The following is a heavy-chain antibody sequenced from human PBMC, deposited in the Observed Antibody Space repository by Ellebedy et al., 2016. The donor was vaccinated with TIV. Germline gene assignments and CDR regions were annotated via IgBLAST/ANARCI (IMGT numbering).Heavy chain of an antibody. D-gene: IGHD3-3*01. V-gene: IGHV3-7*01. J-gene: IGHJ6*02. CDR1: GFTFSSYW. CDR3: ARERGRYGVDGMDV. CDR2: IKQDGSEK. Sequence: PGGSLRLSCAASGFTFSSYWMNRVRQAPGKGLEWVANIKQDGSEKYYVESLKGRFSISRDNAKNLLYLEMHSLRVEDTAVYYCARERGRYGVDGMDVWGQGTTVTVSS.